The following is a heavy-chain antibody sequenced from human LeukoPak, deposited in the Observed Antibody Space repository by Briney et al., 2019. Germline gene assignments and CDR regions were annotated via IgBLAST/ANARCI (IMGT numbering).Heavy chain of an antibody. V-gene: IGHV4-38-2*01. D-gene: IGHD6-19*01. CDR2: IYHSGST. CDR3: ARAPFSSGWYST. CDR1: GYSISSGYY. Sequence: PSETLSLTCAVSGYSISSGYYWGWIRQPPGKGLEWIGSIYHSGSTYYNPSLKSRVTISVDTSKNQFSLKLSSVTAADTAVYYCARAPFSSGWYSTWGQGTMVTVSS. J-gene: IGHJ3*01.